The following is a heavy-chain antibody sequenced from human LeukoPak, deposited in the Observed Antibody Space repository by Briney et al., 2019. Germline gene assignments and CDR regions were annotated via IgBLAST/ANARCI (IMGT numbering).Heavy chain of an antibody. CDR2: INPNSGGT. CDR3: ARDPINSSEGFDP. D-gene: IGHD6-19*01. CDR1: GYSFTDYY. Sequence: ASVKVSCKTSGYSFTDYYMHWVRQAPGQGLEWMGWINPNSGGTSSAQKFQGRVTMTRDTSISTAYMELSRLRSDDTAVYYCARDPINSSEGFDPWGQGTLVTVSS. J-gene: IGHJ5*02. V-gene: IGHV1-2*02.